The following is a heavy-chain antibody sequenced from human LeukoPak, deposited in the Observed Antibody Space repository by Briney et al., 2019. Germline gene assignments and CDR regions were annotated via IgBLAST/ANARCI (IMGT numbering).Heavy chain of an antibody. CDR3: AKSLYSGPKHWYFGL. CDR1: GFTFSSYA. D-gene: IGHD2-15*01. V-gene: IGHV3-23*01. CDR2: SSGSGYGT. Sequence: PGGSLRLSCAASGFTFSSYAMSWVRQPPVKGLEWVSVSSGSGYGTSYADSVKGRFTISRDNSKNTLYLQMDSLRAEDTAVYYCAKSLYSGPKHWYFGLWGRGTLVTVSS. J-gene: IGHJ2*01.